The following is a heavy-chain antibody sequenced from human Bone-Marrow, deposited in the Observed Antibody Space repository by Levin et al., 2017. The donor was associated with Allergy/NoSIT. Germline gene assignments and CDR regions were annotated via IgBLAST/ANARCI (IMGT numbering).Heavy chain of an antibody. CDR1: GYTLSDYY. V-gene: IGHV1-2*02. CDR3: ARGGASSNDY. J-gene: IGHJ4*02. Sequence: ASVKVFCSVSGYTLSDYYIHWIRKTPGQGLEWIGWIDPTHGGTQFSEKFHDRLVLTRNSSINTAYMELGKLRSGDTALYYCARGGASSNDYWGRGTLVTVSS. D-gene: IGHD6-13*01. CDR2: IDPTHGGT.